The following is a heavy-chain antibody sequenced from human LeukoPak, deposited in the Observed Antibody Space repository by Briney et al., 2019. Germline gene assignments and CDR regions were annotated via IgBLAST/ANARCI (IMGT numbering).Heavy chain of an antibody. CDR1: GFTFSSYW. CDR2: INPGGSSI. CDR3: ARSNQADDY. V-gene: IGHV3-74*01. J-gene: IGHJ4*02. D-gene: IGHD1-14*01. Sequence: GRSLRLSCAASGFTFSSYWMHWVRQVPGKGLVWVARINPGGSSITYADSVKGRFTISRDNAKNTLYLQMDSLRAEDTGVYYCARSNQADDYWGQGTLVTVSS.